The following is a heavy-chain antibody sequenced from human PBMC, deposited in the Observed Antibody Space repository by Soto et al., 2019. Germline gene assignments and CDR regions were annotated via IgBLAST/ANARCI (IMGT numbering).Heavy chain of an antibody. D-gene: IGHD6-13*01. CDR1: GYTFTGYY. Sequence: ASVKVSCMASGYTFTGYYMHWVRQAPGQGLEWMGWINPNSGGTNYAQKFQGWVTMTRDTSISTAYMELSRLRSDDTAVYYCARGYSSSWYFDYWGQGTLVTVSS. CDR3: ARGYSSSWYFDY. CDR2: INPNSGGT. J-gene: IGHJ4*02. V-gene: IGHV1-2*04.